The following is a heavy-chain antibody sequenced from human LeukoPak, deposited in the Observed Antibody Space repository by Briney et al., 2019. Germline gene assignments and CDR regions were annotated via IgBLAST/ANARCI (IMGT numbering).Heavy chain of an antibody. J-gene: IGHJ4*02. V-gene: IGHV3-30-3*01. CDR2: ISYDGSNK. CDR1: GFTFSSYA. CDR3: ARVLGYSYGLYPDY. Sequence: PGGSLRLSCAASGFTFSSYAMHWVRQAPGKGLEWVAVISYDGSNKYYADSVKGRFTISRDNSKNTLYLQMNSLRAEDTAVYYCARVLGYSYGLYPDYWGQGTLVTVSS. D-gene: IGHD5-18*01.